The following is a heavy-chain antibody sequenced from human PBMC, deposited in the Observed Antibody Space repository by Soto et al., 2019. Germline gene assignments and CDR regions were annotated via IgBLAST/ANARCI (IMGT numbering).Heavy chain of an antibody. CDR2: INPNSGGT. J-gene: IGHJ5*02. D-gene: IGHD2-8*01. V-gene: IGHV1-2*04. Sequence: ASVKVSCKASGYTFTGYYMHWVRQAPGQGLEWMGWINPNSGGTNYAQKFQGWVTMTRDTSISTAYMELSRLRSDDTAVYYCARGPPVIMVYATQNVDPWGQGTLVTVYS. CDR1: GYTFTGYY. CDR3: ARGPPVIMVYATQNVDP.